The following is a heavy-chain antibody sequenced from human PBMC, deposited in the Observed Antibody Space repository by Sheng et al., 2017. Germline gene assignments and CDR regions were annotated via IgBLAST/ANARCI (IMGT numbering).Heavy chain of an antibody. D-gene: IGHD5-12*01. CDR1: GFSFSTYG. J-gene: IGHJ3*02. V-gene: IGHV3-33*01. CDR2: IWYDGSAT. CDR3: ARDRQGGYIVRDGFDI. Sequence: QVQLVESGGGVVQPGTSLRLSCAASGFSFSTYGIHWVRQPPGKGLEWVAVIWYDGSATYYGDSVKGRFTISRDNSKNTLYLQMNSLRVEDSAVYYCARDRQGGYIVRDGFDIWGQGTMVTVSS.